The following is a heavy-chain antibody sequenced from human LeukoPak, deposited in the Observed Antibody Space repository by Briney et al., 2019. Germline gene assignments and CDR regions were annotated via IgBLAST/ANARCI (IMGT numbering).Heavy chain of an antibody. CDR3: ARTYSGIAAPSDY. V-gene: IGHV3-21*01. CDR1: GFTFSYYS. CDR2: ISSSTTYI. J-gene: IGHJ4*02. Sequence: GGSLRLSCAASGFTFSYYSMNWVRQAPGKGLEWVSSISSSTTYIYYADSVKGRLTISRDNAKNSLYLQMNSLRAEDTAIYYCARTYSGIAAPSDYWGQGTLVTVSS. D-gene: IGHD6-13*01.